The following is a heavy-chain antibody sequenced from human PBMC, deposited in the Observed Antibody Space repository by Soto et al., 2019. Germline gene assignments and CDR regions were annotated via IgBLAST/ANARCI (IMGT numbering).Heavy chain of an antibody. V-gene: IGHV1-18*01. Sequence: QVQLEQSGAEVKKLGASVKVSCKASGYTFTSYGISWVRQAPGQGLEWMGWISAYNGNTNYAQKLQGRVTMTRDTSTSTAYMDLRSLRSDDTAVYYCARALYPYSSGWYSSPWGQGTLVTVSS. CDR1: GYTFTSYG. CDR3: ARALYPYSSGWYSSP. CDR2: ISAYNGNT. J-gene: IGHJ5*02. D-gene: IGHD6-19*01.